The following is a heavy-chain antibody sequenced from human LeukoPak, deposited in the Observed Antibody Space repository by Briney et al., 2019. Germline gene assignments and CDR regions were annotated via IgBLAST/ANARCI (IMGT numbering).Heavy chain of an antibody. Sequence: SETLSLTCAVYGGSFSGYYWSWIRQPPGKGLEWIGEINHSGSTNYNPSLKSRVTISVDTSKNQFSLKLSSVTAADTAVYYCARINYYDSSGYPIPFDYWGQGTLVTVSS. CDR2: INHSGST. J-gene: IGHJ4*02. CDR3: ARINYYDSSGYPIPFDY. V-gene: IGHV4-34*01. D-gene: IGHD3-22*01. CDR1: GGSFSGYY.